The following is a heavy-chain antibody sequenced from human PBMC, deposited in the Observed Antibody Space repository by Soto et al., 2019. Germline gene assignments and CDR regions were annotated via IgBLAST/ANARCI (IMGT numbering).Heavy chain of an antibody. V-gene: IGHV4-34*01. D-gene: IGHD5-18*01. Sequence: SETLSLTCAVYGGSFSGYYGTWIRQPPGKGLEWIGEIHHSGSTNYNPSLKSRVSISVDMSNNQFSLRLSSVTAADTAVYYCARHPVINTAMVTSSSYYYYYGMDVWGQGTTVTVSS. CDR2: IHHSGST. CDR1: GGSFSGYY. CDR3: ARHPVINTAMVTSSSYYYYYGMDV. J-gene: IGHJ6*02.